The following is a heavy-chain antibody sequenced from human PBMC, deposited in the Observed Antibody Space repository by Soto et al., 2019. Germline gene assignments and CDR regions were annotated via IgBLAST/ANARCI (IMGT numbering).Heavy chain of an antibody. CDR2: ISNTGGNI. CDR1: EFIFSNYV. J-gene: IGHJ4*02. D-gene: IGHD1-20*01. CDR3: ARVIGHNWNYLSSFDY. Sequence: VQLLESGGGLVQPGGSLRLSCAASEFIFSNYVMSWFRQGPGKGLEWVSSISNTGGNIFYAGSVKGHFTISRDNSKNTLYLQMNSLRAEDTATYYCARVIGHNWNYLSSFDYRGQGTLVTVSS. V-gene: IGHV3-23*01.